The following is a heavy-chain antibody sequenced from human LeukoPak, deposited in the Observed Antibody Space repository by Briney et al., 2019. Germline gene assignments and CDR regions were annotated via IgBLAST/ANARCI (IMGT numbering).Heavy chain of an antibody. CDR2: ISGSGTTT. D-gene: IGHD3-22*01. Sequence: AGGSLRLSCAASGLTFRSYAMTWVRQAPGKGLEWVSSISGSGTTTYFADSVKGRFTISRDNSKGSLYLQMNSLRDEDTAVYYCTRDEDYYDSSGPDVWGKGTTVTVSS. J-gene: IGHJ6*04. CDR1: GLTFRSYA. CDR3: TRDEDYYDSSGPDV. V-gene: IGHV3-23*01.